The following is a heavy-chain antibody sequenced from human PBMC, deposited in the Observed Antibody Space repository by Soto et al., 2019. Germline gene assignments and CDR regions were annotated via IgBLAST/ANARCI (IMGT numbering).Heavy chain of an antibody. D-gene: IGHD2-15*01. V-gene: IGHV3-30-3*01. J-gene: IGHJ6*02. Sequence: PGGSLRLSCAASGFTFSSYAMHWVRQAPGKGLEWVAVISYDGSNKYYADSVKGRFTISRDNSKNTLYLQMNSLRAEDTAVYYCARDWGYCSGGSCYARAYYYYGMDVWGQGTTVTVSS. CDR3: ARDWGYCSGGSCYARAYYYYGMDV. CDR2: ISYDGSNK. CDR1: GFTFSSYA.